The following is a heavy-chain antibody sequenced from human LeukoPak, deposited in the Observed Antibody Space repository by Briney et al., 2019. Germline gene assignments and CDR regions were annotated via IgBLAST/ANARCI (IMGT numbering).Heavy chain of an antibody. CDR1: GASISGYY. Sequence: SETLSLTCTVSGASISGYYWSWIRQPAGKGLEWIGRFYTSGSTNYNPSLKSRVTISVDTSKNQFSLKLSSVTAADTAVYYCARSPLLWFGELFPDYWGQGTLVTVSS. CDR2: FYTSGST. D-gene: IGHD3-10*01. CDR3: ARSPLLWFGELFPDY. J-gene: IGHJ4*02. V-gene: IGHV4-4*07.